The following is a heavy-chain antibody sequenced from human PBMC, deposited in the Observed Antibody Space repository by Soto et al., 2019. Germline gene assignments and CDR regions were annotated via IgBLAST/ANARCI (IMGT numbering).Heavy chain of an antibody. D-gene: IGHD3-22*01. CDR3: ARDLGITMTLYYYYGMDV. CDR2: ISYDGSNK. Sequence: GARKEPGKGLEWVAVISYDGSNKYYADSVKGRFTISRDNSKNTLYLQMNSLRAEDTAVYYCARDLGITMTLYYYYGMDVWGQGTTVTVSS. J-gene: IGHJ6*02. V-gene: IGHV3-30-3*01.